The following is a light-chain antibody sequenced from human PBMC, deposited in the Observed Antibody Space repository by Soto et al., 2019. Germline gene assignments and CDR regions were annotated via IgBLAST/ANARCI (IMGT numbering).Light chain of an antibody. V-gene: IGKV3-11*01. J-gene: IGKJ1*01. CDR3: VQRTTWPWT. Sequence: EIVMTQSPATLSVSPGERATLSCRASQSVSSHLAWYQQKPGQAPRLLIYDASNRATGIPARFSGSGSGTDFTLTISSLEPEDFAVYHCVQRTTWPWTCGQGSKVEIK. CDR2: DAS. CDR1: QSVSSH.